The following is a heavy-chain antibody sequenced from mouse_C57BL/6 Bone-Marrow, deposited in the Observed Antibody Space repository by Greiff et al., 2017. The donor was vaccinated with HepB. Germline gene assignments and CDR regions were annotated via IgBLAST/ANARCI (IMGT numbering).Heavy chain of an antibody. CDR1: GYTFTSYW. Sequence: VQLQQPGAELVKPGASVKLSCKASGYTFTSYWMHWVKQRPGQGLEWIGMIHPNSGSTNYNEKFKSKATLTVDKSSSTAYMQLSSLTSEDSAVYYCASEELLREWHYFDYWGQGTTLTVSS. V-gene: IGHV1-64*01. J-gene: IGHJ2*01. CDR3: ASEELLREWHYFDY. D-gene: IGHD1-1*01. CDR2: IHPNSGST.